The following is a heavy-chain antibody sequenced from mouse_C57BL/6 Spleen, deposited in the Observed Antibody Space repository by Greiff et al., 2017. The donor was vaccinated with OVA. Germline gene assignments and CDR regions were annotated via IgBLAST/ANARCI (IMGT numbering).Heavy chain of an antibody. D-gene: IGHD1-1*01. J-gene: IGHJ1*03. CDR2: ISSGSSTI. CDR3: ARDDYYGSSHWYFDV. Sequence: DVQLVESGGGLVKPGGSLKLSCAASGFTFSDYGMHWVRQAPEKGLEWVAYISSGSSTIYYADTVKGRFTISRDNAKNTLFRQITSLRSEDTAMYYCARDDYYGSSHWYFDVWGTGTTVTVSS. CDR1: GFTFSDYG. V-gene: IGHV5-17*01.